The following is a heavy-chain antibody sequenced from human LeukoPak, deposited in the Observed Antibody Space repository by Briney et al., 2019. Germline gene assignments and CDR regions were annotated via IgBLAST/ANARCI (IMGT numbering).Heavy chain of an antibody. CDR2: IKQDGSEK. Sequence: GGSLRLSCAASEFTFSSYWMSWVRQAPGKGLEWVANIKQDGSEKYYVDSVKGRFTISRDSAKNSLYLQMNSLRAEDTAVYYCARDGTIYGDNSDYWGQGTLVTVSS. CDR3: ARDGTIYGDNSDY. CDR1: EFTFSSYW. V-gene: IGHV3-7*01. D-gene: IGHD4-17*01. J-gene: IGHJ4*02.